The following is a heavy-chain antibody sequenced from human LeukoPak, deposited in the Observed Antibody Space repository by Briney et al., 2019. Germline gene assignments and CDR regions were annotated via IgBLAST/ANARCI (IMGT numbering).Heavy chain of an antibody. CDR1: GGTFSSYA. V-gene: IGHV1-69*04. CDR3: ATGVDFWSYFDY. J-gene: IGHJ4*02. D-gene: IGHD3-3*01. CDR2: IIPILGIA. Sequence: SVKVSCTASGGTFSSYAISWVRQAPGQGLEWMGRIIPILGIANYAQKFQGRVTITADKSTSTAYMELSSLRSEDTAVHYCATGVDFWSYFDYWGQGTLVTVSS.